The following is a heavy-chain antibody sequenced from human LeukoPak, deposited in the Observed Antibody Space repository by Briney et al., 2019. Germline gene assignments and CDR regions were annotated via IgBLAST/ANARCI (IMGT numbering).Heavy chain of an antibody. CDR2: IYPGDSEI. CDR3: ARRQSPDY. J-gene: IGHJ4*02. CDR1: GYSFTSYW. Sequence: KYGESLKISCKGSGYSFTSYWIGWVRQMPGKGLEWMGIIYPGDSEIIYSPSFQGQVTISADKSITTAYLQWSSLKASDSAMNYCARRQSPDYWGQGTLVTVSS. V-gene: IGHV5-51*01.